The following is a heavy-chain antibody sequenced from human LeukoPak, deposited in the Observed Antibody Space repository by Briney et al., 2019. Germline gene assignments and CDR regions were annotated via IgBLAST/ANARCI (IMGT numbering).Heavy chain of an antibody. J-gene: IGHJ4*02. CDR2: IYYSGST. Sequence: SETLSLTCTVSGGSISSSTYFWGWIRQPPGKGLEWIGSIYYSGSTYYNPSLKSRVTISVDTSKKQFSPKLTSVTAADTAVYYCARPRENYYDSSGYFVYWGQGTLVTVSS. CDR1: GGSISSSTYF. D-gene: IGHD3-22*01. CDR3: ARPRENYYDSSGYFVY. V-gene: IGHV4-39*01.